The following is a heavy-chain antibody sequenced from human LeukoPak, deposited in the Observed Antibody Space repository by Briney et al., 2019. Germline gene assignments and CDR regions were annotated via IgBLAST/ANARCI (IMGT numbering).Heavy chain of an antibody. J-gene: IGHJ4*02. Sequence: GGSLRLSCAASGFTFSSYSMNWVRQAPGKGLEWVSFISSSSSYIYYADSVKGRFTISRDNAKNSLYLQMNSLRAEDTAVYYCARVSSSGYGVSSGLFYWGQGTLVTVSS. CDR3: ARVSSSGYGVSSGLFY. CDR1: GFTFSSYS. V-gene: IGHV3-21*04. D-gene: IGHD5-18*01. CDR2: ISSSSSYI.